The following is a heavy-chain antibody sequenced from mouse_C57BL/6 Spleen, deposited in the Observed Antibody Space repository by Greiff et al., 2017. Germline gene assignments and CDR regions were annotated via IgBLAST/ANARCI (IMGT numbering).Heavy chain of an antibody. Sequence: EVKLMESGGGLVQPGGSLSLSCAASGFTFTDYYMSWVRQPPGKALAWLGFIRNKANGYTTEYSASVKGRFTISRDNSQSILYLQMNALRAEDSATYYCARYRGSSLYYYAMDYWGQGTSVTVSS. V-gene: IGHV7-3*01. CDR1: GFTFTDYY. CDR3: ARYRGSSLYYYAMDY. D-gene: IGHD1-1*01. J-gene: IGHJ4*01. CDR2: IRNKANGYTT.